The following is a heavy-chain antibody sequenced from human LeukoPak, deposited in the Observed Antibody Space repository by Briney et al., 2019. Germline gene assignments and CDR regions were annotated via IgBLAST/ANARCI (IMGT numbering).Heavy chain of an antibody. D-gene: IGHD1-26*01. V-gene: IGHV4-59*08. CDR3: ARRGLRAWELPSFDY. Sequence: PSETLSLTCTVSGGSISSYYWSWIRQPPGKGLEWIGYIYYRGSTNYNPSLKSRVTISVDTSKNQFSLKLSSVTAADTAVYYCARRGLRAWELPSFDYWGQGTLVTVSS. J-gene: IGHJ4*02. CDR2: IYYRGST. CDR1: GGSISSYY.